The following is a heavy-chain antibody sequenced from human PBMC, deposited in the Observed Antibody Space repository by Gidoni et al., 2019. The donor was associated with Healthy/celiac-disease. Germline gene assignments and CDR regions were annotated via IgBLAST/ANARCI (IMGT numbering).Heavy chain of an antibody. CDR1: GYCFTSYW. V-gene: IGHV5-51*01. J-gene: IGHJ5*02. D-gene: IGHD2-2*01. CDR2: IYPGDSDT. Sequence: EVQLVQSGAEVKKPGESLKISCKGSGYCFTSYWIGWVGQMPGKGLEWMGIIYPGDSDTRYSPSFQGQVTISADKSISTAYLQWSSLKASDTAMYYCARQAKIVVVPAAIDGYWFDPWGQGTLVTVSS. CDR3: ARQAKIVVVPAAIDGYWFDP.